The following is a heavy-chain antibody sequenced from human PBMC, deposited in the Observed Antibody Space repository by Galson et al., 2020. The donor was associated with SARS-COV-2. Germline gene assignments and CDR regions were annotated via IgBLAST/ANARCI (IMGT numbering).Heavy chain of an antibody. V-gene: IGHV3-74*01. CDR1: GFTFSNSW. CDR3: ARDLRGPRDY. Sequence: GESLKISCAASGFTFSNSWMHWVRQVPGKGLVWVSRIYPDGSGTDYADSVKGRFTISRDNAKNTVYLEMNSLRVEDTAVYHCARDLRGPRDYWGQGTPVTVSS. J-gene: IGHJ4*02. D-gene: IGHD3-9*01. CDR2: IYPDGSGT.